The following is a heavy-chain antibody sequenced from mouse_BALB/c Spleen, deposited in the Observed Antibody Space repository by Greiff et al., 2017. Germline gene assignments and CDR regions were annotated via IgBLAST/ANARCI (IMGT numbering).Heavy chain of an antibody. V-gene: IGHV14-4*02. Sequence: VQLQQSGAELVRSGASVKLSCTASGFNIKDHYMHWVKQRPEQGLEWIGWIDPENGDTEYAPKFQGKATMTADTSSNTAYLQLSSLTSEDTAVYYCNALLWKFGMDYWGQGTSVTVSS. D-gene: IGHD2-10*01. CDR1: GFNIKDHY. CDR2: IDPENGDT. J-gene: IGHJ4*01. CDR3: NALLWKFGMDY.